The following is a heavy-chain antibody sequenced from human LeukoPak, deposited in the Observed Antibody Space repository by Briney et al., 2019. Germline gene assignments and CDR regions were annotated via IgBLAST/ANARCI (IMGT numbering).Heavy chain of an antibody. CDR3: AYSSSSFAHDALDI. CDR2: ISSSSSYI. V-gene: IGHV3-21*01. J-gene: IGHJ3*02. CDR1: GFTFSSYS. Sequence: KPGGSLRLSCAASGFTFSSYSMNWVRQAPGKGLEWVSFISSSSSYIYYADSVKGRFTISRDNAKNSLYLQMNSLRAEDTAVYYCAYSSSSFAHDALDIWGQGTMVTVSS. D-gene: IGHD6-6*01.